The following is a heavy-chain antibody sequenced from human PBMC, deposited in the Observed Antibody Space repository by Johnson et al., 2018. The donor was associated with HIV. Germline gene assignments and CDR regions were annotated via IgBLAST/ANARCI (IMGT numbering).Heavy chain of an antibody. J-gene: IGHJ3*02. D-gene: IGHD6-19*01. CDR2: INWNGGST. CDR3: VGVSRVGDIAVLSDAFDI. V-gene: IGHV3-20*04. CDR1: GFSFDNYG. Sequence: EVQLVESGGGVVRPGGSLRLSCAASGFSFDNYGMRWVRQAPGKGLECVSGINWNGGSTGYVDSVKGRFTISRDNAKNSLYLQMKRLSAEDTALYYCVGVSRVGDIAVLSDAFDIWGRGTMVTVSS.